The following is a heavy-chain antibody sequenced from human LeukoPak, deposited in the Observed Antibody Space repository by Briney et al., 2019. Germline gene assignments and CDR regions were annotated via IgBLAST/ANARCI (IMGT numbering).Heavy chain of an antibody. CDR3: ARDPGVGATYFDY. CDR1: GFTFSSYW. Sequence: GGSLRLSCAASGFTFSSYWMTWVRQAPGKGLEWVANIKLDGSEKFYVDPVKGRFTISRGNAKNSLYLQMNSLRAEDTAVYYCARDPGVGATYFDYWGRGTLVTVSS. CDR2: IKLDGSEK. J-gene: IGHJ4*02. V-gene: IGHV3-7*01. D-gene: IGHD1-26*01.